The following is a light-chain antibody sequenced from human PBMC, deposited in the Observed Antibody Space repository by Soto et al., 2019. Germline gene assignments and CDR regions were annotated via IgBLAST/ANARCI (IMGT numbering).Light chain of an antibody. CDR3: QHYGGSPRT. CDR1: QNINNNY. Sequence: EIVLTQSPGTLSLSPGERATLSCKASQNINNNYLAWYQKIPGQAPRLLISDASTRATGIPDRFSGGGSGTDFTLTISRLEPEDSAIYYCQHYGGSPRTFGQGTKVEIK. J-gene: IGKJ1*01. V-gene: IGKV3-20*01. CDR2: DAS.